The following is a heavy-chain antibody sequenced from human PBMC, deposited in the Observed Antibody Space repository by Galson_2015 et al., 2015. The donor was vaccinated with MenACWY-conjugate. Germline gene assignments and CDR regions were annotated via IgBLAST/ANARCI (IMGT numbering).Heavy chain of an antibody. CDR2: VIPIAGMT. D-gene: IGHD3-9*01. J-gene: IGHJ5*01. Sequence: CTASGGTFSTFSLSWVRQAPGQRLGWMGRVIPIAGMTNYAKNFQDRVTITADTSARTVYMELRSLTSEDTAVYFCSRTAYDPLSAQGDSRGHGTQVIVSA. V-gene: IGHV1-69*02. CDR3: SRTAYDPLSAQGDS. CDR1: GGTFSTFS.